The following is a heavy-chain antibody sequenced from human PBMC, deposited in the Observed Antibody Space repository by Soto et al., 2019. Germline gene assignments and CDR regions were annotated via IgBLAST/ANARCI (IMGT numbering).Heavy chain of an antibody. CDR1: GFSFSNYA. V-gene: IGHV3-23*01. J-gene: IGHJ6*02. CDR3: AKNPQDSSSWYLGYYYYGMDV. CDR2: ISSNGDHT. Sequence: GGSLRLSCTGSGFSFSNYAMGWVRQAPGEGLEWVSTISSNGDHTYYPDSVKGRFTISRDNSKNTLFLQMNSLRAEDTAVYYCAKNPQDSSSWYLGYYYYGMDVWGQGTTVTVSS. D-gene: IGHD6-13*01.